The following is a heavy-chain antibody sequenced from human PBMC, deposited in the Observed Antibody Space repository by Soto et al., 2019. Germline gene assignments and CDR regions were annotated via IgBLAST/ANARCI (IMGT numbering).Heavy chain of an antibody. J-gene: IGHJ4*02. CDR2: IWYDGSNK. Sequence: GGSLRLSCAASGFTFSSYGMHWVRQAPGKGLEWVAVIWYDGSNKYYADSVKGRFTISRDNSKNTLYLQMNSLRAEDTAVYYCARDRTLVRYFDWLLSLWGQGTLVTVSS. V-gene: IGHV3-33*01. D-gene: IGHD3-9*01. CDR1: GFTFSSYG. CDR3: ARDRTLVRYFDWLLSL.